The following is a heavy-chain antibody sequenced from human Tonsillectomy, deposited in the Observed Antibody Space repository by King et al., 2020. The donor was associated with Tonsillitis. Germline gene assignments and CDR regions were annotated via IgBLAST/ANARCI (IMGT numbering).Heavy chain of an antibody. CDR1: GFTFSSYA. CDR3: AKASRLAQGYDAFDI. J-gene: IGHJ3*02. V-gene: IGHV3-23*04. CDR2: ISGSGGST. Sequence: VQLVESGGGLVQPGGSLRLSCAASGFTFSSYAMNWVRQAPGKGLEWVSSISGSGGSTYYVDSVKGRFSISRDNSKNMLFLQVSSRRAEDTAVYYCAKASRLAQGYDAFDIWGQGTVVTVSS. D-gene: IGHD6-19*01.